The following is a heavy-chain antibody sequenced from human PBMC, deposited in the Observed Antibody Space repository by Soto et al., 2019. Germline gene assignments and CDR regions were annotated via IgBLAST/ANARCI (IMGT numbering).Heavy chain of an antibody. D-gene: IGHD6-13*01. V-gene: IGHV4-34*01. J-gene: IGHJ6*02. Sequence: SETLSLTCAVYGGSFSGYYWSWIRQPPGKGLEWIGEINHSGSTNYNPSLKSRVTISVDTSKNQFSLKLSSVTAADTAVYYCARGARPLRGAAAGTKGDYGMDVWGQGTTVTVSS. CDR3: ARGARPLRGAAAGTKGDYGMDV. CDR2: INHSGST. CDR1: GGSFSGYY.